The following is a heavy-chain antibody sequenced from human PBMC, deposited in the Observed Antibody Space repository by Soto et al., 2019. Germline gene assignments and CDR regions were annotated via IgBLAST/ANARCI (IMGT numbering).Heavy chain of an antibody. Sequence: ASVKVSCKASGYTFTSYGISWVRQAPGQGLEWMGWISAYNGNTNYAQKLQGRVTMTTDTSTSTAYMELRSLRSDDTAVYYCAREDFRDGCKGGYNWFDPWGQGTLVTVSS. D-gene: IGHD3-10*01. CDR2: ISAYNGNT. V-gene: IGHV1-18*01. CDR3: AREDFRDGCKGGYNWFDP. J-gene: IGHJ5*02. CDR1: GYTFTSYG.